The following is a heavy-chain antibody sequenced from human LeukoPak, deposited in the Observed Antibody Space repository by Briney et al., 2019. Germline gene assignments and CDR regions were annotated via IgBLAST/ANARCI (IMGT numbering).Heavy chain of an antibody. CDR1: GFTFSTYW. D-gene: IGHD3-22*01. J-gene: IGHJ4*02. CDR2: INSDGSST. CDR3: ARAKYYYDSSGYSYYFDY. Sequence: GGSLRLSCAASGFTFSTYWMHWVRQAPGKGLVWVSRINSDGSSTSYADSVKGRFTFSRDNAKNTLHLQMNSLRAEDTAVYYCARAKYYYDSSGYSYYFDYWGQGTLVTVSS. V-gene: IGHV3-74*01.